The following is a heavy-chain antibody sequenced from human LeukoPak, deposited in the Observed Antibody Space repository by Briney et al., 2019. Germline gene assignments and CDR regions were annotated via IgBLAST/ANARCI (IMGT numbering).Heavy chain of an antibody. CDR2: ISGSGGST. V-gene: IGHV3-23*01. CDR3: AKGTMPRGFDP. Sequence: GGTLRLSCAASGFTFSSYGMSWVRQAPGKGLEWVSAISGSGGSTYYADSVKGRFTISRDNSKNTLYLQMNSLRAEDTAVYYCAKGTMPRGFDPWGPGTLVTVSS. CDR1: GFTFSSYG. D-gene: IGHD2-2*01. J-gene: IGHJ5*02.